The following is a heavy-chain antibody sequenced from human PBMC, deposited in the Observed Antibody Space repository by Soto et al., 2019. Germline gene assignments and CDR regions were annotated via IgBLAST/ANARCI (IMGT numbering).Heavy chain of an antibody. CDR1: GFIINSLD. Sequence: GGSLRLSCAVSGFIINSLDMHWVRQAPGKGLEWVSFISEDGTNKYYSDSVRGRFTISRDNSKNTVYLHMNSLRVEDTAVYYCARDHPDSIGNYAGLGSRAFNLWGQGTMVTVSS. CDR2: ISEDGTNK. J-gene: IGHJ3*01. CDR3: ARDHPDSIGNYAGLGSRAFNL. D-gene: IGHD3-22*01. V-gene: IGHV3-30-3*01.